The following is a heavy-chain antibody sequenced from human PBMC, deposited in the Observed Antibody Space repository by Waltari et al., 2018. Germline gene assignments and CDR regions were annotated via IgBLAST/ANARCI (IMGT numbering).Heavy chain of an antibody. Sequence: QVQLQESGPGLVKPPETLSLTCTVSGGSISSYYWSWIRQPPGKGLEWIGYIYYSGSTNYNPSLKSRVTISVDTSKNQFSLKLSSVTAADTAVYYCARGPPVATAYFDYWGQGTLVTVSS. V-gene: IGHV4-59*01. CDR2: IYYSGST. CDR1: GGSISSYY. D-gene: IGHD5-12*01. CDR3: ARGPPVATAYFDY. J-gene: IGHJ4*02.